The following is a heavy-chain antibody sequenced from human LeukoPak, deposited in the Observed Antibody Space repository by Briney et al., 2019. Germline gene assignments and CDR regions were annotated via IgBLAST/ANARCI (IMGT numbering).Heavy chain of an antibody. V-gene: IGHV4-34*01. CDR1: GGSFSGYY. CDR2: INHSGST. CDR3: ARAPEVVVITHYYYYGMDV. Sequence: SETLSLTCAVYGGSFSGYYWSWIRQPPGKGLEWIGDINHSGSTNYNPSLKSRVTISVDTSKNQFSLKLSSVTAADTAVYYCARAPEVVVITHYYYYGMDVWGQGTTVTVSS. D-gene: IGHD3-22*01. J-gene: IGHJ6*02.